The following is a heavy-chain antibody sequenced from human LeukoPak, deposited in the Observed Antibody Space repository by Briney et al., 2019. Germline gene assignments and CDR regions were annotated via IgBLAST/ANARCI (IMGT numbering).Heavy chain of an antibody. CDR2: IYHTGST. CDR3: ASYDSSGYFSPYWYFDL. D-gene: IGHD3-22*01. V-gene: IGHV4-38-2*02. J-gene: IGHJ2*01. CDR1: GDSISSGYY. Sequence: SETLSLTCTVSGDSISSGYYWGWIRQPPGKGLEWIASIYHTGSTDYNPSLKSRVTISVDTSKNHLSLKLSSVTAADTAVYYCASYDSSGYFSPYWYFDLWGRGTLVTVSS.